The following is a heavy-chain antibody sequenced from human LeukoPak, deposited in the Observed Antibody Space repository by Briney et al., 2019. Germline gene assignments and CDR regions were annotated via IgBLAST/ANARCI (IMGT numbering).Heavy chain of an antibody. D-gene: IGHD3-10*01. J-gene: IGHJ4*02. CDR2: INHSGST. CDR1: GGSFSGYY. CDR3: ARWNPTMVRGVIISPQYYFDY. Sequence: PSETLSLTCAVYGGSFSGYYWSWIRQPPGKGLEWIGEINHSGSTNYNPSLKSRVTISVDTSKDQFSLKPSSVTAADTAVYYCARWNPTMVRGVIISPQYYFDYWGQGTLVTVSS. V-gene: IGHV4-34*01.